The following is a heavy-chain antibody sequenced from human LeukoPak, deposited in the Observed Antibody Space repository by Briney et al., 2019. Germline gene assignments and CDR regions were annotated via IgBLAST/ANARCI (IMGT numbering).Heavy chain of an antibody. D-gene: IGHD6-19*01. V-gene: IGHV4-39*01. CDR2: IHYSGSN. CDR1: GGSISSSSYY. J-gene: IGHJ4*02. CDR3: AFSAWFWGAFDY. Sequence: QSSETLSLTCTVSGGSISSSSYYWGWIRQPPGKGLEWIGSIHYSGSNYNNPSLKSRVTISVDTSKNQFSLKLSSVTAADTAVYYCAFSAWFWGAFDYWGQGILVTVSS.